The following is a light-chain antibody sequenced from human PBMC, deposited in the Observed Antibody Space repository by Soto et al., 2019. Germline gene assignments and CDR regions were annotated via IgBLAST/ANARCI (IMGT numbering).Light chain of an antibody. CDR1: QSISSY. CDR2: AAS. J-gene: IGKJ1*01. Sequence: AIRMTQSPSSLSASTGDRVTITCRASQSISSYLAWYQQKPVRAPKLLIYAASTLQSGVPSRFSGSGSGTDFPLTISGLQSEDFATYYCQHYYSYPKTLGQGTKVEIK. CDR3: QHYYSYPKT. V-gene: IGKV1-8*01.